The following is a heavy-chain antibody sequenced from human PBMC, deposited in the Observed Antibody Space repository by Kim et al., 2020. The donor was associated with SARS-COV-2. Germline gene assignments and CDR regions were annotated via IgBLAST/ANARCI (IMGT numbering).Heavy chain of an antibody. D-gene: IGHD3-22*01. J-gene: IGHJ4*02. CDR3: ARGLATMIPVD. Sequence: SETLSLTCAVYGGSFSGYYWSWIRQPPGKGLEWIGEINHSGSTNYNPSLKSRVTISVDTSKNQFSLKLSSVTAADTAVYYCARGLATMIPVDWGQGTLVT. CDR1: GGSFSGYY. CDR2: INHSGST. V-gene: IGHV4-34*01.